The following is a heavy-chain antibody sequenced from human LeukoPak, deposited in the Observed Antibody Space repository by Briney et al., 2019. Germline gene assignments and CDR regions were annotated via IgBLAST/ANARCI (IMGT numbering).Heavy chain of an antibody. CDR2: IKQDGSEK. D-gene: IGHD2-2*01. Sequence: GGSLRLSCAASGFTFSSYWMSWVRQAPGKGLEWVANIKQDGSEKYYVDSVKGRFTISRDNAKNSLYLQMNSLRAEDTAVYYCARDLYYCSSTSCSGVDYWGQGTLVTVSS. J-gene: IGHJ4*02. CDR1: GFTFSSYW. V-gene: IGHV3-7*01. CDR3: ARDLYYCSSTSCSGVDY.